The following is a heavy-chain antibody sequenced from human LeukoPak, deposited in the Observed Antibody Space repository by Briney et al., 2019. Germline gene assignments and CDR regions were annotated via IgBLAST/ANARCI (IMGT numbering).Heavy chain of an antibody. CDR3: ARHRGKEGMDV. CDR2: MYYSGST. J-gene: IGHJ6*02. Sequence: GSLRLSCAASGFTFDDYAMHWVRQPPGKGLEWIGYMYYSGSTNYNPSLKSRVTISVDTSKNQFSLKLSSVTAADTAVYYCARHRGKEGMDVWGQGTTVTVSS. CDR1: GFTFDDYA. D-gene: IGHD4-23*01. V-gene: IGHV4-59*08.